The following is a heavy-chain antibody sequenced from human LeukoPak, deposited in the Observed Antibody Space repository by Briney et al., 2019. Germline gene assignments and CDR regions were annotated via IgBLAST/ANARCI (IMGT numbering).Heavy chain of an antibody. J-gene: IGHJ4*02. D-gene: IGHD6-13*01. CDR1: GFTFSSYT. CDR2: ISSSSDII. CDR3: ARGYYSSSRFDS. Sequence: QPGGSLRLSCAASGFTFSSYTMNWVRQAPGKGLEWLSYISSSSDIISYADSVKGRFTISRDNAENTLYMRMNSLRPEDTAVYYCARGYYSSSRFDSWGQGTLVTVSS. V-gene: IGHV3-48*04.